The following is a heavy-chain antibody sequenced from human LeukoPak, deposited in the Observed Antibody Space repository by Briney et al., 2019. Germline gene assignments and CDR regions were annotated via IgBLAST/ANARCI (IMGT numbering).Heavy chain of an antibody. V-gene: IGHV3-23*01. D-gene: IGHD3-22*01. Sequence: GGSLRLSCAASGFTFSSYAMSWVRQAPGKGLEWVSAISGSGGSTYYADSVKGRFTISRDNSKNTLYLQMNSLRAEDTAVYYCAKLISSGYYSLSQGPPWYFDYWGRGTLVTVSS. CDR1: GFTFSSYA. CDR2: ISGSGGST. J-gene: IGHJ4*02. CDR3: AKLISSGYYSLSQGPPWYFDY.